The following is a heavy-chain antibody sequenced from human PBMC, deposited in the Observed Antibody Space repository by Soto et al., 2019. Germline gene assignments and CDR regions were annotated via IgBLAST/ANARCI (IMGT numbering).Heavy chain of an antibody. V-gene: IGHV3-21*01. J-gene: IGHJ6*02. CDR2: ISSSSSYI. Sequence: GGSLRLSCAASGFTFSSYSMNWVRQAPGKGLEWVSSISSSSSYIYYADSVKGRFTISRDNAKNSLYLQMNSLRAEDTAVYYCARVLEGSGSLDGYYYYYGMDVWGQGTTVTVSS. CDR3: ARVLEGSGSLDGYYYYYGMDV. CDR1: GFTFSSYS. D-gene: IGHD3-10*01.